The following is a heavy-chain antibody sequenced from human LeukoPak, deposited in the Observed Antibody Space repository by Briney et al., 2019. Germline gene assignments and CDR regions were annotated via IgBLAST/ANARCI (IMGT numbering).Heavy chain of an antibody. Sequence: ASVKVSCKASGGTFISYAISWVRQAPGQGLEWMGWISAYNGNTNYAQKLQGRVTMTTDTSTSTAYMELRSLRSDDTAVYYCARDYNIVVAPAAMGSYCGMDVWGQGTTVTVSS. V-gene: IGHV1-18*01. CDR3: ARDYNIVVAPAAMGSYCGMDV. CDR2: ISAYNGNT. J-gene: IGHJ6*02. CDR1: GGTFISYA. D-gene: IGHD2-2*01.